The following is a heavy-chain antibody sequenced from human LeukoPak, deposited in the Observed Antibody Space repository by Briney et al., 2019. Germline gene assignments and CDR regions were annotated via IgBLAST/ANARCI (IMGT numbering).Heavy chain of an antibody. Sequence: PSETLSLTCTVSGGSVSSGSYYWSWIRQPPGKGLEWIGYIYYSGSTNYNPSLKSRVTISVDTSKNQFSLKLSSVTAADTAVYYCAREAPYSSGWNFDYWGQGTLVTVSS. CDR1: GGSVSSGSYY. CDR3: AREAPYSSGWNFDY. D-gene: IGHD6-19*01. CDR2: IYYSGST. V-gene: IGHV4-61*01. J-gene: IGHJ4*02.